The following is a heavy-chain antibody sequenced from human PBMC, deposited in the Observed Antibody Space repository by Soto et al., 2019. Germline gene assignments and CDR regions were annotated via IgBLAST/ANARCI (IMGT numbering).Heavy chain of an antibody. D-gene: IGHD2-8*02. CDR1: GFTFSSYG. V-gene: IGHV3-30*18. CDR3: AKDSQYWRY. J-gene: IGHJ4*02. CDR2: ISYDGSNK. Sequence: QVQLVESGGGVVQPGRSLRLSCAASGFTFSSYGMHWVRQAPGKGLEWVAVISYDGSNKYYADSVKGRFTISRDNSKNTMYLQMNSLRAEDTDVYYCAKDSQYWRYWGQGTLVTVSS.